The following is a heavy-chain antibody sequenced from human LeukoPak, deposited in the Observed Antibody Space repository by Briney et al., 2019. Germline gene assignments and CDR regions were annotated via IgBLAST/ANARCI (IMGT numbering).Heavy chain of an antibody. D-gene: IGHD3-22*01. V-gene: IGHV4-61*01. CDR1: GGSVSSGSYY. CDR2: IYYSGST. CDR3: ARLKGHPSDSSGRSLYYFDY. J-gene: IGHJ4*02. Sequence: SETLSLTCTVAGGSVSSGSYYWSWIRQPPGMGLEWIGYIYYSGSTNDNPSLKSRVTISVDTSKNQFSLKLSPVTAADTDVYYCARLKGHPSDSSGRSLYYFDYWGQGTLVTVSS.